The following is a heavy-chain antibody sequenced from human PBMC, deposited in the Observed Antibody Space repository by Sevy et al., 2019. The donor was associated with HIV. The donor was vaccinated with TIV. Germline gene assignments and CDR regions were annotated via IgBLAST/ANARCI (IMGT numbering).Heavy chain of an antibody. CDR3: WKGGGGHYDPDEIGYYFYYYNMDV. J-gene: IGHJ6*03. CDR2: ISGSGTRT. D-gene: IGHD3-22*01. V-gene: IGHV3-23*01. CDR1: GFSFDSYG. Sequence: GGSLRLSCAVSGFSFDSYGMTWVRQAPGKGLEWVSGISGSGTRTYYADSVKGRFIISRDNSKNTLYLQMNRLRSEDTAIYYCWKGGGGHYDPDEIGYYFYYYNMDVWGKGTTVTVSS.